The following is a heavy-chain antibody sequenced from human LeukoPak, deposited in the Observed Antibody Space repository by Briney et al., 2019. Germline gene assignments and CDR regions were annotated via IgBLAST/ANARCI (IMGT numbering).Heavy chain of an antibody. V-gene: IGHV1-3*01. CDR3: ARVRGVAATFGY. Sequence: ASVKVSCKASGYTFTSYAMHWVRQAPGQRLEWMGWINAGNGNTKYPQKFQGRVTITRDTSASTAYMELSSLRSEDTAVYYCARVRGVAATFGYWGQGTLVTVSS. J-gene: IGHJ4*02. CDR2: INAGNGNT. CDR1: GYTFTSYA. D-gene: IGHD2-15*01.